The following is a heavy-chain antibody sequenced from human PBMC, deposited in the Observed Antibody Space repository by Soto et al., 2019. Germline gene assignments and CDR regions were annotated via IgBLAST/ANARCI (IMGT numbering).Heavy chain of an antibody. D-gene: IGHD4-4*01. CDR2: ISFNGGDT. Sequence: GGSLRLSCSASGFPFSRFAIHWVRQAPGKGLVYVSGISFNGGDTYHADSVRGRFSISRDNSKNTVYLQMSSLRAEDTAVYYCVKDGAVTFSGWFFDYWGQGTPVTVSS. V-gene: IGHV3-64D*06. CDR1: GFPFSRFA. J-gene: IGHJ4*02. CDR3: VKDGAVTFSGWFFDY.